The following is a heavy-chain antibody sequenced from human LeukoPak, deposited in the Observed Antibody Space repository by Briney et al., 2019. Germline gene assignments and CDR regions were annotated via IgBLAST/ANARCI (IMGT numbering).Heavy chain of an antibody. CDR3: AREVQLWSPPDSYFDY. Sequence: TSETLSLTCTVSGGSISTTGYYWAWIRQPPGKGLQWIASIYYSGSTYYNSSLKSRVTISVDRSKNQFSLKLSSVTAADTAVYYCAREVQLWSPPDSYFDYWGQGTLVTVSS. D-gene: IGHD5-18*01. CDR2: IYYSGST. V-gene: IGHV4-39*07. CDR1: GGSISTTGYY. J-gene: IGHJ4*02.